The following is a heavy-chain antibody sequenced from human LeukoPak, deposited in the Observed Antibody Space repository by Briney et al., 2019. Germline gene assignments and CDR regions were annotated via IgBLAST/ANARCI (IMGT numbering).Heavy chain of an antibody. J-gene: IGHJ6*01. V-gene: IGHV4-38-2*01. Sequence: SETLSLTCAVSGHPINSAYYWVWIRHPPGKGLEWIGSLYHPDCTYYNPSLESRVTMSVDTSRNQFSLKLSFVTAADTAVYYSARQFDSYFSYYRDVWGTRTTVTVSS. D-gene: IGHD3-16*01. CDR2: LYHPDCT. CDR1: GHPINSAYY. CDR3: ARQFDSYFSYYRDV.